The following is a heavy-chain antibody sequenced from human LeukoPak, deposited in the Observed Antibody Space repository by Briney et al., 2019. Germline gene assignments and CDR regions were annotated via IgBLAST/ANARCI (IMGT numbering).Heavy chain of an antibody. J-gene: IGHJ4*02. Sequence: GASVKVSCKASGGTFSSYAISWVRQAPGQGPEWMGGIIPIFGTANYAQKFQGRVTITADESTSTAYMELSSLRSEDTAVYYCARGFPPNFDYWGQGTLVTVPS. V-gene: IGHV1-69*13. CDR3: ARGFPPNFDY. CDR2: IIPIFGTA. CDR1: GGTFSSYA.